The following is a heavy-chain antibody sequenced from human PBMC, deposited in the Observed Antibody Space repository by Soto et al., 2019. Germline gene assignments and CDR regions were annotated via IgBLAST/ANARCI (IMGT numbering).Heavy chain of an antibody. Sequence: QVQLVQSGAEVKKPGASVKVSCKASGYTFITHGISWVRQVPGQGLEWMGWVRGDNGHTNYAQSLQGRVTITTGTSTNTAYLELRSLRSDDTAVYYGARDLGYCRSGTCYREWFDPWGQGTLVTVSS. V-gene: IGHV1-18*01. D-gene: IGHD2-15*01. CDR2: VRGDNGHT. CDR3: ARDLGYCRSGTCYREWFDP. J-gene: IGHJ5*02. CDR1: GYTFITHG.